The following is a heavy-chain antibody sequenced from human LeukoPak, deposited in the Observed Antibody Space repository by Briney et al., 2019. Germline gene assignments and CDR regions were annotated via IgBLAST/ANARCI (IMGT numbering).Heavy chain of an antibody. D-gene: IGHD1-26*01. CDR1: GFTFSTYA. Sequence: GRSLRLSCAASGFTFSTYAIHWVRQAPGKGLEWVVVITYDGSSKYYADSVKGRITISRDNSRNTVYLQMNSLRAEDTALYYCARETAVGGNFDYWGQGSLVTVSS. CDR2: ITYDGSSK. CDR3: ARETAVGGNFDY. J-gene: IGHJ4*02. V-gene: IGHV3-30-3*01.